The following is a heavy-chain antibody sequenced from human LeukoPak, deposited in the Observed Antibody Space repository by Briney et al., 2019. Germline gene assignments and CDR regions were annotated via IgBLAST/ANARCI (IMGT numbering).Heavy chain of an antibody. V-gene: IGHV3-74*01. CDR2: IDGDESAT. CDR1: GFTFSNYW. Sequence: GGSLRLSCAASGFTFSNYWMHWVRQAPGKGLIWVSRIDGDESATYYGDSVKGRFTISRDNAKNTLYLQMNSLRAEDTAVYYCARVLHKRNYDSTTYYGYWGQGTLVTVSS. J-gene: IGHJ4*02. CDR3: ARVLHKRNYDSTTYYGY. D-gene: IGHD3-22*01.